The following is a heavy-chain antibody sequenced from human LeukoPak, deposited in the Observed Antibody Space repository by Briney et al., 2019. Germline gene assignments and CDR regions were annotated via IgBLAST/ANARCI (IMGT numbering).Heavy chain of an antibody. CDR2: IKSKTDGGTT. J-gene: IGHJ4*02. D-gene: IGHD1-26*01. CDR1: GFTFSNAW. Sequence: GGSLRLSCAASGFTFSNAWMSWVRQAPGKGLEWVGRIKSKTDGGTTDYAAPVKGRFTISRDDSKNTLYLQMNSLKTEDTAVYYCTTRPGIVGATDHFDYWGQGTLVTVSS. V-gene: IGHV3-15*01. CDR3: TTRPGIVGATDHFDY.